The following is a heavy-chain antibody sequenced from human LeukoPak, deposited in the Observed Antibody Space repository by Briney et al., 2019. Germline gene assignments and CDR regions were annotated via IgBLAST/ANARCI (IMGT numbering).Heavy chain of an antibody. CDR1: GFSVSDHY. V-gene: IGHV3-66*01. Sequence: GGSLRLSCAASGFSVSDHYMNWVRQAPGKGLEWVSVIHTDGSTYASDSVKGRFTISRDNSRNTLFLQMNSLRAEDTAVYYCARDRPYGGKGDFDYWGQGTLVTVSS. CDR3: ARDRPYGGKGDFDY. CDR2: IHTDGST. J-gene: IGHJ4*02. D-gene: IGHD4-23*01.